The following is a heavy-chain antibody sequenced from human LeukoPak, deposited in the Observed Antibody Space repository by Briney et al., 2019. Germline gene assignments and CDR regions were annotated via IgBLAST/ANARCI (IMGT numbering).Heavy chain of an antibody. Sequence: KPSETLSLTCTVSGGSISSYYWSWIRQPAGKGLEWIGRMHSSGSTNYNPSLKSRVTMSVDRSKNQFSLKLSSVSAADTAVYYCVRLRGYGDYVWFDPWGQGTLVTVSS. CDR1: GGSISSYY. J-gene: IGHJ5*02. CDR3: VRLRGYGDYVWFDP. D-gene: IGHD4-17*01. CDR2: MHSSGST. V-gene: IGHV4-4*07.